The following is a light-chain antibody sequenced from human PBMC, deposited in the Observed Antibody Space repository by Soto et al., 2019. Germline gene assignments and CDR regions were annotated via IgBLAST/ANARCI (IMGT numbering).Light chain of an antibody. Sequence: QPVLTQSPSASASLGASVRLTCTLSSGHSTYAIAWHQQQPEKGPRYLMKINSDGSHNKGDGIPDRFSGSSSGAERYLTISSLQSEDEAEYYCKTWGTVTVVFGGGTKVTVL. J-gene: IGLJ2*01. CDR1: SGHSTYA. V-gene: IGLV4-69*01. CDR3: KTWGTVTVV. CDR2: INSDGSH.